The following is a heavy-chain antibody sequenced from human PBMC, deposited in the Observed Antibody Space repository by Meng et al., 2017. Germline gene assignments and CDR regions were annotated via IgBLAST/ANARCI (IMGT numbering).Heavy chain of an antibody. Sequence: QVQLWQFGAGVKKPGALGRVSCKASGFIFASYGTHWVRQAPGQGLEWIGWINSYSGDTNYTQTLQGRVTLTKEPSTSTAYMELRSLRSDDTAVYYCAREERGSGDSWGQGTLVTVSS. V-gene: IGHV1-18*01. CDR3: AREERGSGDS. CDR1: GFIFASYG. J-gene: IGHJ5*02. CDR2: INSYSGDT. D-gene: IGHD3-22*01.